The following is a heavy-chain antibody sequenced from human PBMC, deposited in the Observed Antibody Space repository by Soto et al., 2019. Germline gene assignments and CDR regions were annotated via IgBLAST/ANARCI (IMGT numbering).Heavy chain of an antibody. CDR2: IKSKTDGGTT. Sequence: EVQLVESGGDLVKPGGSLTLSCAASASTFSNAWMSWVRQAPGKGLEWVARIKSKTDGGTTDYAAPVKGRFTISRDDSKNTLYLHMNSLKTDDTAMYYCSPYDYIWGSDRYRWAYWGQGTLVTVSS. D-gene: IGHD3-16*02. CDR3: SPYDYIWGSDRYRWAY. V-gene: IGHV3-15*01. J-gene: IGHJ4*02. CDR1: ASTFSNAW.